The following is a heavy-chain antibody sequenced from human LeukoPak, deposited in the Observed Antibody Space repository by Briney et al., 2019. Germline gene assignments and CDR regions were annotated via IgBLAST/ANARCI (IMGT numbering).Heavy chain of an antibody. CDR1: GYTLTELS. D-gene: IGHD1-26*01. CDR3: ATLLSGSYSSFDY. V-gene: IGHV1-24*01. Sequence: ASVKVSCKVSGYTLTELSMHWVRQAPGKGLEWMGGFDPEDGETICAQKFQGRVTMTEDTSTDTAYMELSSLRSEDTAVYYCATLLSGSYSSFDYWGQGTLVTVSS. J-gene: IGHJ4*02. CDR2: FDPEDGET.